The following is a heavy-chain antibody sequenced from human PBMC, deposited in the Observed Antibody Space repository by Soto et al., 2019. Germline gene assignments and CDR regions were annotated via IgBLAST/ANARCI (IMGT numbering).Heavy chain of an antibody. CDR3: EREIQYYASSGSYAYYFDY. CDR2: ISSSSSTI. J-gene: IGHJ4*02. Sequence: EVQLVESGGGLVQPGGSLRLSCAAYGFTFSSYSMNWVRQAPGQGLEWVSYISSSSSTIYYADSVKGRFTISRDNAKNSLDLQMNSLRDDDTAVYYCEREIQYYASSGSYAYYFDYCGQGTLVTVSS. V-gene: IGHV3-48*02. D-gene: IGHD3-22*01. CDR1: GFTFSSYS.